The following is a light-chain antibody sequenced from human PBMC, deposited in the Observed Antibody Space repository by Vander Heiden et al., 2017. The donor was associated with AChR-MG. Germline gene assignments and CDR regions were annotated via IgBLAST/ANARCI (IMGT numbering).Light chain of an antibody. CDR3: QQEDSSPRT. V-gene: IGKV3-20*01. CDR2: GAS. CDR1: QSVTSSY. Sequence: EIVLNQSPGTLSLSPGERATLSCRASQSVTSSYLAWYQQKPGQAPRLLIYGASTRATGIPDRFSGSGSGTDFTLTISRLEPEDFAVYYCQQEDSSPRTFGGRTKVEI. J-gene: IGKJ4*02.